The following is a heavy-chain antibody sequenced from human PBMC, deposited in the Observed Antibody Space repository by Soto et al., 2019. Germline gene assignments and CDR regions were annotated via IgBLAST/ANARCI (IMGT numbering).Heavy chain of an antibody. V-gene: IGHV1-18*01. CDR2: INTYNGKT. J-gene: IGHJ6*02. CDR3: ARGITFGGVLNGMDV. CDR1: GSTFPPYV. Sequence: QVQLVQSGAEVKKPGASVKVSCKASGSTFPPYVITWVRQAPGQGLEGMGWINTYNGKTYYTQKLQGRVTMTTDTSTSTAYMELRSLRSDDTAVYYCARGITFGGVLNGMDVWGQGTTVTVSS. D-gene: IGHD3-16*01.